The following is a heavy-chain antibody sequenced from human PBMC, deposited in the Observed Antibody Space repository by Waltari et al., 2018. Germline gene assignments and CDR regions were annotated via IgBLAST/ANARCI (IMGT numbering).Heavy chain of an antibody. CDR2: LYHSGDT. Sequence: QVQLQESGQGLVNPSETLSLTGAVSGIPVTSGFFWGWIRQAPGVGLEWMGSLYHSGDTYYNPSLESRVTISRDTSKNQCSLKVRSVTAADTALYYCVRRHWEAGYYRDQWGPGTLVTVSS. CDR1: GIPVTSGFF. J-gene: IGHJ4*02. CDR3: VRRHWEAGYYRDQ. V-gene: IGHV4-38-2*01. D-gene: IGHD3-9*01.